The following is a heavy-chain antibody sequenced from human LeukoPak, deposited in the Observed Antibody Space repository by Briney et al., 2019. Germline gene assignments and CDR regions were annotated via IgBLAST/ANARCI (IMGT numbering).Heavy chain of an antibody. V-gene: IGHV6-1*01. CDR2: TYYRSKWYN. J-gene: IGHJ3*02. CDR3: VRDSDADRDAFDI. Sequence: SQTLSFTCAISGDSVSSNSVAWNWIRQSPSRGLEWLGRTYYRSKWYNDYAVSVKSRITINPDTSKNQFSLHLNSVTPEDTAVYYCVRDSDADRDAFDIWGQGTMVTVSS. CDR1: GDSVSSNSVA.